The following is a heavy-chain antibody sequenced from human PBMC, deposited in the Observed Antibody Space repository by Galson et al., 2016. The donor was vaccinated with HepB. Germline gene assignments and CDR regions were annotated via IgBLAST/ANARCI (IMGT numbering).Heavy chain of an antibody. CDR3: ATRYCSGAGCYIDY. V-gene: IGHV3-23*01. D-gene: IGHD2-15*01. CDR1: GFTFSNYA. CDR2: ISGGGSSR. J-gene: IGHJ4*02. Sequence: SLRLSCAASGFTFSNYAMSWVRQAPGKGLEWVSAISGGGSSRYYADSVKGRFTISRDNSKDTLYMQMSSLRAEDTAVYYCATRYCSGAGCYIDYWGQGTLVTVSS.